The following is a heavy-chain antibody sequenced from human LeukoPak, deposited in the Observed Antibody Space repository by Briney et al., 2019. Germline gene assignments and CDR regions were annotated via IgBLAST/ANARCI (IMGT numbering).Heavy chain of an antibody. Sequence: GGSLRLACAASGFTFSSYAMSWVRQAPGKGLEWVSAISGSGGSTYYADSVKGRFTISRDNSKNTLYLQMNSLRAEDTAVYYCAKAVRGPVTTSGWFDPWGQGTLVTVSS. CDR2: ISGSGGST. J-gene: IGHJ5*02. V-gene: IGHV3-23*01. D-gene: IGHD4-11*01. CDR3: AKAVRGPVTTSGWFDP. CDR1: GFTFSSYA.